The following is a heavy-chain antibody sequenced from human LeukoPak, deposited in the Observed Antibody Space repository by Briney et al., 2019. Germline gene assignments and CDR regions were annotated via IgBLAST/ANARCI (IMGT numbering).Heavy chain of an antibody. Sequence: SETLSLTCTVSGYSISSGYYWGWIRQPPGKGLEWIGYIYYSGSINYNPSLKSRVIISVDKSKNQFSLKLSSVTAADTAVYYCARDPESAPLDYWGQGTLVTVSS. V-gene: IGHV4-61*05. CDR1: GYSISSGYY. CDR3: ARDPESAPLDY. CDR2: IYYSGSI. J-gene: IGHJ4*02. D-gene: IGHD2-15*01.